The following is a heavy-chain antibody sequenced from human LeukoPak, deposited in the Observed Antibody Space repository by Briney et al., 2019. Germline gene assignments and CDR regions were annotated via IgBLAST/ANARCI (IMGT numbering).Heavy chain of an antibody. CDR1: GFTFSTYG. V-gene: IGHV3-30*02. D-gene: IGHD6-13*01. CDR3: ARGMGSSWYTFHS. Sequence: GGSLRLSCAASGFTFSTYGMHWVRQAPGKGLEWVAFIRYDGSNKYYADSVKGRFTISRDNFENTLHLQMNSLRGDDTAVFYCARGMGSSWYTFHSWGQGTLVTVSS. CDR2: IRYDGSNK. J-gene: IGHJ4*02.